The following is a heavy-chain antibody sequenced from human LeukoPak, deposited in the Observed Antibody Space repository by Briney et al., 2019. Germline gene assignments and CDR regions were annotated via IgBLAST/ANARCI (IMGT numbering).Heavy chain of an antibody. V-gene: IGHV3-30-3*01. CDR3: ARETSYYFDY. CDR1: GFTFSNYA. CDR2: LSYDGSNK. Sequence: PGGSLRLSCAASGFTFSNYAMHWVRQAPGKGLEWVAVLSYDGSNKYYADSVKGRFTISRDNSKNTLYLQMNSLSAEDTAVYYCARETSYYFDYWGQGTLVTVSS. J-gene: IGHJ4*02.